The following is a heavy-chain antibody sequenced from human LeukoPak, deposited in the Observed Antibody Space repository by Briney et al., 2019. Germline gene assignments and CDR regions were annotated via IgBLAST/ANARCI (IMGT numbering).Heavy chain of an antibody. CDR3: ARGGVYSSRGIDY. D-gene: IGHD6-13*01. Sequence: AGGSLRLSCAASGFTFSSYTMNWVRQAPGKGLEWVSSITRTSNYIYYADSVKGRFTISRDNAKNSLFLQMNSLRAEDTAVYYCARGGVYSSRGIDYWGQGTLVTVSS. CDR2: ITRTSNYI. J-gene: IGHJ4*02. CDR1: GFTFSSYT. V-gene: IGHV3-21*01.